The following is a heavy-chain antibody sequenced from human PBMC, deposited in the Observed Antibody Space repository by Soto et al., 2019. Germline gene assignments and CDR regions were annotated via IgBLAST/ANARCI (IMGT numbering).Heavy chain of an antibody. J-gene: IGHJ4*02. D-gene: IGHD5-12*01. V-gene: IGHV4-59*01. Sequence: SETLSLTCTVSGGSISSYYWSWIRQPPGKGLEWIGYTYYSGSTNYNPSLKSRVNISVDTSENQYSLKLSSMTVADTAVYYCARAGGYASPFSYWGQGIQVTVSS. CDR2: TYYSGST. CDR1: GGSISSYY. CDR3: ARAGGYASPFSY.